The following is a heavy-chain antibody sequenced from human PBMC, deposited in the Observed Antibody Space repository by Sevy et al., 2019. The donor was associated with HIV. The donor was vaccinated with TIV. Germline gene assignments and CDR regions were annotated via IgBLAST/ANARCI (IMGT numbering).Heavy chain of an antibody. CDR2: IIPIFGTA. CDR3: ARDSVVAATINWFDP. V-gene: IGHV1-69*13. D-gene: IGHD2-15*01. Sequence: ASVKVSCKASGGTFSSYAISWVRQAPGQGLEWMGGIIPIFGTANYAQKFQGRVTITADESTSTAYMELSSLRSEDTAVYYCARDSVVAATINWFDPCSQGTLVTVSS. J-gene: IGHJ5*02. CDR1: GGTFSSYA.